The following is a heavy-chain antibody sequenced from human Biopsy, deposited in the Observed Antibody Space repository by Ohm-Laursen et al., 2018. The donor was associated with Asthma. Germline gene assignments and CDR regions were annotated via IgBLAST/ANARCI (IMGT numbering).Heavy chain of an antibody. V-gene: IGHV4-34*01. J-gene: IGHJ4*02. CDR2: INHRGST. Sequence: SETLSLTCAVYGGSFSNYYWTWIRQPPGKGLEWIGEINHRGSTNYNPSLKSRVSFSRDTSKNQFSLRLTSVTAADTAVYYCARGVDRVTGLLDHFDSWGQGTLVTASS. CDR1: GGSFSNYY. CDR3: ARGVDRVTGLLDHFDS. D-gene: IGHD2-21*02.